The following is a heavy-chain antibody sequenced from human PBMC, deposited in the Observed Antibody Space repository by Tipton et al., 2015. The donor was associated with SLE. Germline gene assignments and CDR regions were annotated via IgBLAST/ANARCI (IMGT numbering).Heavy chain of an antibody. J-gene: IGHJ4*02. CDR3: VRHQTYQYVGS. V-gene: IGHV5-51*01. CDR1: GYTFNIFW. Sequence: QLVQSGAEVKKPGESLKISCKASGYTFNIFWIGWVRQMPGKGLEWVAIIYPGDSDTRFSPSFQGQVTISADKSINTAYLQWRSLKASDTAMYYCVRHQTYQYVGSWGQGTLVTVSS. D-gene: IGHD2-2*01. CDR2: IYPGDSDT.